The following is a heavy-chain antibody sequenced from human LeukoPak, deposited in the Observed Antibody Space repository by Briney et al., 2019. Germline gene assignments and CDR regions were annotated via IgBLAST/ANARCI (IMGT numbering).Heavy chain of an antibody. CDR3: ARGYYDSSGYYQYIFDY. V-gene: IGHV4-34*01. Sequence: SETLSLTCAVYGGSFSGYYWSWIPQPPGKGLEWIGEINHSGSTNYNPSLKSRVTISVDTSKNQFSLKLSSVTAADTAVYYCARGYYDSSGYYQYIFDYWGQGTLVTVSS. J-gene: IGHJ4*02. CDR1: GGSFSGYY. CDR2: INHSGST. D-gene: IGHD3-22*01.